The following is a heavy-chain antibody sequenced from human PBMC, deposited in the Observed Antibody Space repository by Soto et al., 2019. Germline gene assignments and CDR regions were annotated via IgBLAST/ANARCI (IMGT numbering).Heavy chain of an antibody. Sequence: EVQLLESGGGLVQPGGSLRLSCAASGFTFSSYAMSWVRQAPGKGLEWVSAISGSGGSTYYADSVKGRFTISRDNSKNTLYLQMNSLGAADTAVYYCANQDYGRIWFDLWGQGTLVTVSS. V-gene: IGHV3-23*01. CDR3: ANQDYGRIWFDL. CDR2: ISGSGGST. CDR1: GFTFSSYA. J-gene: IGHJ5*02. D-gene: IGHD4-17*01.